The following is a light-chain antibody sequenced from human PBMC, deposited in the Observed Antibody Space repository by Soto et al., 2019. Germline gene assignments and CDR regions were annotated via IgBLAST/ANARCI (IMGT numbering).Light chain of an antibody. Sequence: QSVLTQPGSVSGSPGQSITISCTGTSSDVGGYSYVSWYQQHPAKAPKVMIYDVSNRPSGVSNRFSGSKSGNTASLTISGLQAEDEADYYCYSYTSSSTYVFGTGTKVTVL. CDR3: YSYTSSSTYV. CDR1: SSDVGGYSY. CDR2: DVS. J-gene: IGLJ1*01. V-gene: IGLV2-14*03.